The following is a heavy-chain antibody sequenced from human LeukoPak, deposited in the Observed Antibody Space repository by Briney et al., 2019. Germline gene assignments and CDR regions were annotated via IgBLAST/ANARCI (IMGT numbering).Heavy chain of an antibody. CDR1: GFTFSSYS. CDR2: ISSSSSTI. J-gene: IGHJ4*02. Sequence: PGGSLRLSCAASGFTFSSYSMNWVRQAPGKGLEWVSYISSSSSTIYYAASVKGRFTISRDNAKNSLYLQMNSLRAEDTAVYYCARDLLGYCSSTSCSHFDYWGQGTLVTVSS. CDR3: ARDLLGYCSSTSCSHFDY. V-gene: IGHV3-48*01. D-gene: IGHD2-2*01.